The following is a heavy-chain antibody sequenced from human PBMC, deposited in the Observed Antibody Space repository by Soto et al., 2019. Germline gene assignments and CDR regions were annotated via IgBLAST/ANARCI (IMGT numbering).Heavy chain of an antibody. CDR1: GFTFSGYS. J-gene: IGHJ4*02. CDR3: ARDLRDGYNMFGGVWDY. V-gene: IGHV3-48*01. D-gene: IGHD3-10*02. Sequence: GGSLRLSCAASGFTFSGYSIHWVRQAPGKGLEWVSYISSGSTTIYYADSVRGRFTISVDTSKNQFSLKLSSVTAADTAVYYCARDLRDGYNMFGGVWDYWGQGTLVTVSS. CDR2: ISSGSTTI.